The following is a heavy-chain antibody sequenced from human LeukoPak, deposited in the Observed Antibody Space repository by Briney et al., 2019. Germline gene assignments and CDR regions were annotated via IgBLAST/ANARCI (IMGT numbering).Heavy chain of an antibody. J-gene: IGHJ4*02. D-gene: IGHD6-19*01. Sequence: PGGSLRLSCAASEFTFGSYAMNWVRQAPGKGLEWASAISGSGANTYYANSVKGRFTISRDNSKSTLFLQMDSLRAEDTAIYYCAKTSVSSGWPELFDFWGQGTLVTVSS. CDR3: AKTSVSSGWPELFDF. CDR1: EFTFGSYA. CDR2: ISGSGANT. V-gene: IGHV3-23*01.